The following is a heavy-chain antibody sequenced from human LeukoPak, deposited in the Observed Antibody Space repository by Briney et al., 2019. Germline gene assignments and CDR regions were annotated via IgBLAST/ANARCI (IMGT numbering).Heavy chain of an antibody. CDR1: GGSLSSSSYY. CDR3: ARYSILTMGGYDY. Sequence: SETLSLTCTVSGGSLSSSSYYWGWIRQPPGKGLEWIGSIYYSGSTYYNPSLKSRVTISVDTSKNQFSLKLSSVTAADTAVYYCARYSILTMGGYDYWGQGTLVTVSS. D-gene: IGHD3-3*02. V-gene: IGHV4-39*07. J-gene: IGHJ4*02. CDR2: IYYSGST.